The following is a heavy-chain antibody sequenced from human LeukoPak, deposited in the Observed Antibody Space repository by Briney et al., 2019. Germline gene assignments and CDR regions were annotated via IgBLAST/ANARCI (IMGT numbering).Heavy chain of an antibody. V-gene: IGHV1-24*01. Sequence: ASVKVSCKVSGYTLTELSMHWVRQAPGKGLEWMGGFDPEDGETIYAQKFQGRVTMTEDTSTDTAYMELSSLRSEDTAVYYCATDPLGYCSGGSCYGGDYWGQGTLVTVSS. CDR1: GYTLTELS. J-gene: IGHJ4*02. CDR3: ATDPLGYCSGGSCYGGDY. CDR2: FDPEDGET. D-gene: IGHD2-15*01.